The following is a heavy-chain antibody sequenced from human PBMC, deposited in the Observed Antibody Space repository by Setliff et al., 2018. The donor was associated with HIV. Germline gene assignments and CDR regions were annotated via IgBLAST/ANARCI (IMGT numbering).Heavy chain of an antibody. CDR2: VYDSGAT. CDR3: ARYSTLTANFDY. J-gene: IGHJ4*02. V-gene: IGHV4-59*01. Sequence: SETLSLTCTVSGGPISTYHWSWIRQTPGKGLEWIGYVYDSGATKYNPSLKSRVAISLDTSKNQFSLKLSSVTGADTAVYYCARYSTLTANFDYWGQGTLVTVSS. CDR1: GGPISTYH. D-gene: IGHD4-17*01.